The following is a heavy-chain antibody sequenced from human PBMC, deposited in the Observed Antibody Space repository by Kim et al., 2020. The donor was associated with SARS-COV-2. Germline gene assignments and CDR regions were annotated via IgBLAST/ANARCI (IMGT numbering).Heavy chain of an antibody. J-gene: IGHJ3*01. CDR2: ITWSRGSI. Sequence: GGSLRLSCAVSGVLSADSAMHWVRQTPGKGLEWLSGITWSRGSIGYSPSVKGRFTISRDHATNFLYLQMNSLRTEDTALYYCARVRSVWG. CDR1: GVLSADSA. CDR3: ARVRSV. V-gene: IGHV3-9*02. D-gene: IGHD3-22*01.